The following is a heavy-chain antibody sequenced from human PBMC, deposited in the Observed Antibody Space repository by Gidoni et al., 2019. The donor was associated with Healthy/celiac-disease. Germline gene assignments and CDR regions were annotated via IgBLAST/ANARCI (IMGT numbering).Heavy chain of an antibody. CDR3: ARASDPFGSYLYYFDY. CDR2: IYYSGST. J-gene: IGHJ4*02. V-gene: IGHV4-59*08. D-gene: IGHD1-26*01. Sequence: QVQLQESGPGLVKPSETLSLTCPVSGGSISRYYWSWIRQPPGKGLEWIGYIYYSGSTNYNPSLKSRVTISVDTSKNQFSLKLSSVTAADTAVYYCARASDPFGSYLYYFDYWGQGTLVTVSS. CDR1: GGSISRYY.